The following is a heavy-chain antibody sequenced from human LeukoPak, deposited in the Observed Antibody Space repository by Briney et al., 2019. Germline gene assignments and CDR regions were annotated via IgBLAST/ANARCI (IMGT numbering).Heavy chain of an antibody. D-gene: IGHD3-10*01. CDR1: GGPISSYY. J-gene: IGHJ5*02. CDR3: ARLGGGSGSYWFDP. Sequence: PSETLSLTCTVSGGPISSYYWSWIRQPPGKGLEWIGYIYYTGSTNYNPSLKSRVTISVDTSKNQFSLKLSSVTAADTAVYYCARLGGGSGSYWFDPWGQGTLVIVSS. CDR2: IYYTGST. V-gene: IGHV4-59*08.